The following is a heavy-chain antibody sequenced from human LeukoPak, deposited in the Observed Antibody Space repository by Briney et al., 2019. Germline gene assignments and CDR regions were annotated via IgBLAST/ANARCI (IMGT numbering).Heavy chain of an antibody. CDR3: AREGGSFFFDY. J-gene: IGHJ4*02. CDR2: ISTSGRTI. CDR1: GFXFSSYE. D-gene: IGHD1-26*01. Sequence: GGSLRLSCAASGFXFSSYEISWVRQAPGKGLEWISYISTSGRTIYYADSVKGRFTISRDTAKNSLFLQMNSLRVEDTAFYYCAREGGSFFFDYWGQGSLVTVSS. V-gene: IGHV3-48*03.